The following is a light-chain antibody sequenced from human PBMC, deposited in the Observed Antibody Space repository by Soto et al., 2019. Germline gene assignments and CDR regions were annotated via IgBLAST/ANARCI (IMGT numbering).Light chain of an antibody. CDR3: QKRTTPTT. CDR1: QSIDSH. V-gene: IGKV3-11*01. J-gene: IGKJ4*01. Sequence: EIVLTQSPATLSLSPGERATLTCRASQSIDSHLGWYQQKPGQAPRLLIYNAFQRVGGVLARFSGSVSGTDFTLTISSLEPEDFAVYYCQKRTTPTTFGGGTKVEI. CDR2: NAF.